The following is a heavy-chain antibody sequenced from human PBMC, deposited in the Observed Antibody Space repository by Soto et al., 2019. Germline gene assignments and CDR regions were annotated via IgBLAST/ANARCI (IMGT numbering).Heavy chain of an antibody. Sequence: GGSLRLSCGASGFTFTTYAMSWVRQAPGKGLEWVSVISGSGGSTYYADSVKGRFTISRDNSKNTLYLQMNSLRAEDTAVYYCAKANSGYDPFDYWGQGTLVTVSS. CDR2: ISGSGGST. CDR1: GFTFTTYA. CDR3: AKANSGYDPFDY. V-gene: IGHV3-23*01. D-gene: IGHD5-12*01. J-gene: IGHJ4*02.